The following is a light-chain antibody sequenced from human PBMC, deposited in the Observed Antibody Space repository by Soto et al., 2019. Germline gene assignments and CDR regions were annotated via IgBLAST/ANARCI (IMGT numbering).Light chain of an antibody. V-gene: IGLV1-47*01. CDR1: SSNIGSNY. CDR3: ASWDDRLSVL. Sequence: QSVLTQPPSASGTPGQRVTISCSGSSSNIGSNYVYWYQQLPGTAPKLLIYRNNQRPSGVPDRVSGSKSGNSASLAISGLRSEYEADYYCASWDDRLSVLFGTGTKLTVL. J-gene: IGLJ1*01. CDR2: RNN.